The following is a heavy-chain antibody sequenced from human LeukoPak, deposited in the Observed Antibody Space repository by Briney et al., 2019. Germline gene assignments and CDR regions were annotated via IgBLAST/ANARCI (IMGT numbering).Heavy chain of an antibody. V-gene: IGHV3-23*01. D-gene: IGHD6-13*01. CDR1: GFTFSSYA. CDR3: AKAYGSSYLYFNY. CDR2: ISGSGGST. Sequence: PGGSLRLSCAASGFTFSSYAMSWVRQAPGKGLEWVSAISGSGGSTYYADSVKGRFTIPRDNSKNTLYLQMNSLRAEDTAVYYCAKAYGSSYLYFNYWGQGTLVTVSS. J-gene: IGHJ4*02.